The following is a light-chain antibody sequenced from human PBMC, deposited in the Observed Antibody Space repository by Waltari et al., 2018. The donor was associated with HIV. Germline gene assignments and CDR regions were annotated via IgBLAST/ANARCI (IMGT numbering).Light chain of an antibody. V-gene: IGLV4-69*01. J-gene: IGLJ3*02. CDR2: LNSDGSH. CDR1: SAHSSYA. CDR3: QTWGTGIHVV. Sequence: QLVLPQSPSASASLGASVKLTCTLSSAHSSYAIAWHQQQPEKAPRYLMRLNSDGSHTKGDGIPDRFSGSSSGAERYLIISSLQSEDEADYYCQTWGTGIHVVFGGGTKLTVL.